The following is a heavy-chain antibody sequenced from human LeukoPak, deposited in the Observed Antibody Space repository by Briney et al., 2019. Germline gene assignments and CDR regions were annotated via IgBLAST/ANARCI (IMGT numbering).Heavy chain of an antibody. J-gene: IGHJ4*02. CDR3: ARAPSYYGGNDY. D-gene: IGHD4-23*01. CDR2: IYYSGST. V-gene: IGHV4-59*01. Sequence: SETLTLICSVSGGSNSRYYWSGLRQPPGKGLEWIGYIYYSGSTNYNPSLKSRVTISVDTSKNQFSLKLSSVTAADTAVYYCARAPSYYGGNDYWGQGTLVTVSS. CDR1: GGSNSRYY.